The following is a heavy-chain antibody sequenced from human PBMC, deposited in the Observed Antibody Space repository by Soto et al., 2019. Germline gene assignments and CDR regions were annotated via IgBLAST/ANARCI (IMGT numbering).Heavy chain of an antibody. CDR1: GLIFSSYA. D-gene: IGHD6-13*01. J-gene: IGHJ4*02. CDR2: ISGSGGST. V-gene: IGHV3-23*01. CDR3: AKEKGYSRTLFGFEY. Sequence: ERSLMLSCAAGGLIFSSYAMSWVRQAPGQRLEWVSAISGSGGSTDYADSVKGRFTISRDNSKNTRYRQMNSLRAEDTAVYYCAKEKGYSRTLFGFEYWGKGTVVSVAS.